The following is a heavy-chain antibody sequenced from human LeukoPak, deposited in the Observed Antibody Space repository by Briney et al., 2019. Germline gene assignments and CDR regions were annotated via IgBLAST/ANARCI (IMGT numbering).Heavy chain of an antibody. J-gene: IGHJ6*03. CDR1: GYTFTSYG. CDR3: ARVGSYDFCSGFYYYMDG. D-gene: IGHD3-3*01. CDR2: ISAYNGNT. Sequence: ASVKVSCKASGYTFTSYGISWVRHAPGQGLEWMGWISAYNGNTNYAQNLQGRVTMTTDTSTSTAYMELRSLRSDDTAVYYCARVGSYDFCSGFYYYMDGWGKGTTVTVS. V-gene: IGHV1-18*01.